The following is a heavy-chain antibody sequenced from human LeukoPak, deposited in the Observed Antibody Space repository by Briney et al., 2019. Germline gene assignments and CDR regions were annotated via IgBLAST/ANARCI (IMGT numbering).Heavy chain of an antibody. J-gene: IGHJ3*02. V-gene: IGHV3-30*04. D-gene: IGHD3-22*01. CDR3: ARVANYYDSSGYYLPDI. CDR2: ISYDGSNK. CDR1: GFTFSSYA. Sequence: HTGGSLRLSCAASGFTFSSYAMHWVRQAPGKGLEWVAVISYDGSNKYYADSVKGRFTISRDNSKNTLYLQMNSLRAEDTAVYYCARVANYYDSSGYYLPDIWGQGTMVTVSS.